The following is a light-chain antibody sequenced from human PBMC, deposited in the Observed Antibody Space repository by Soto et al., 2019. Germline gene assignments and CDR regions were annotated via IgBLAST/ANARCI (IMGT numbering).Light chain of an antibody. J-gene: IGKJ1*01. Sequence: DIQVTQSPSSLSASPGDRITITCRASQDIKKFLAWYQQKPGKVPHLLIYAASTLRPGAPSRFSGNASGTDCTLTIASLQPEDVATYYCQKYDRAPAAFGQGTKVDVK. V-gene: IGKV1-27*01. CDR3: QKYDRAPAA. CDR1: QDIKKF. CDR2: AAS.